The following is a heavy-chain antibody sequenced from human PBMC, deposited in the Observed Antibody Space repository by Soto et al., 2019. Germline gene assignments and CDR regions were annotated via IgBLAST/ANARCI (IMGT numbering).Heavy chain of an antibody. CDR2: INHSGST. CDR1: GGSFSGYY. V-gene: IGHV4-34*01. CDR3: ARGREMITFGGVIVKVRNYFDY. J-gene: IGHJ4*02. D-gene: IGHD3-16*02. Sequence: SETLSLTCAVYGGSFSGYYWSWIRQPPGKGLEWIGKINHSGSTNYNPSLKSRVTISVDTSKNQFSLKLSSVTAADTAVYYCARGREMITFGGVIVKVRNYFDYWGQGTLVTVSS.